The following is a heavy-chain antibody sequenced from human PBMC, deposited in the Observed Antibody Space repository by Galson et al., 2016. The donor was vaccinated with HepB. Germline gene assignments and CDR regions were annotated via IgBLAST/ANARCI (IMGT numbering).Heavy chain of an antibody. V-gene: IGHV3-53*01. Sequence: SLRLSCAASEFTVSNNYMSWVRQAPGKGLEWVSLIYSGGNTRYADSVKGRFTISTDNSKNTVYLQMNSLRAEDTAVYYCSTLNPASPYFDYWGQGTTVTVS. J-gene: IGHJ4*02. CDR2: IYSGGNT. CDR1: EFTVSNNY. CDR3: STLNPASPYFDY.